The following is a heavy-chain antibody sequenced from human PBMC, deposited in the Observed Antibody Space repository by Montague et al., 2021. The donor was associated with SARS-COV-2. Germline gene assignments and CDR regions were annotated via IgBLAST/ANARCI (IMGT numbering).Heavy chain of an antibody. CDR1: GGSLSTYY. Sequence: SETLSLTCSVSGGSLSTYYWSWIRQPPGKGLKWIGYIDHSGTTRYNPSLRSRATISLDLSKNPFSLDLNFVTAADPAVYYCARNAYNHYGLDVWGQGTTATASS. V-gene: IGHV4-59*08. CDR2: IDHSGTT. J-gene: IGHJ6*02. CDR3: ARNAYNHYGLDV.